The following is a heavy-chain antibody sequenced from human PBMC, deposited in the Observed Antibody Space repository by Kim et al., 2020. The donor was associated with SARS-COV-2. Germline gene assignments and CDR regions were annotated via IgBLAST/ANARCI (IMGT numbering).Heavy chain of an antibody. Sequence: GGSLRLSCAASGFIFSRYTMQWVRQAPGKGLEWVAGISYDGSKKWFANSTKGRFTISRDSPKNTLYLQMNSLRPEDTAVYYCARENRDYDAFDIWGQGTTVTVSS. J-gene: IGHJ3*02. V-gene: IGHV3-30*04. D-gene: IGHD4-17*01. CDR1: GFIFSRYT. CDR2: ISYDGSKK. CDR3: ARENRDYDAFDI.